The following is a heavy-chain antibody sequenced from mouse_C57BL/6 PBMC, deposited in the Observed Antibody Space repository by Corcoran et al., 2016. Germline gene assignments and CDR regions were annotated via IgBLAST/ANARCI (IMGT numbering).Heavy chain of an antibody. J-gene: IGHJ1*01. Sequence: EVQLVEAGGGLVQPGGSLRLSCVASGFTFTNYYMHWIRQAPGKGPEWLTHISGENTNIKYADSVKGRFTTSRDNGKNTLYLQMSNLRTEDTAVYYCARDPYSSVEFDVWGAGTLVTVSS. D-gene: IGHD2-10*01. V-gene: IGHV5-17*01. CDR3: ARDPYSSVEFDV. CDR2: ISGENTNI. CDR1: GFTFTNYY.